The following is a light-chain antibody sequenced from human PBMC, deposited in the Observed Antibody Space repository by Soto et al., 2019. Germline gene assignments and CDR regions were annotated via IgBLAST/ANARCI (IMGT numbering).Light chain of an antibody. Sequence: QPVLTQPPSASGTPGQRVTISCSGGSSNIGTNAVNWYQQLPGTAPKLLIYNNNQRPSGVPDRFSGSKSGTSASLAIGGLQSEDEADYYCAAWDDSLNGYVFGTGTKLTVL. CDR3: AAWDDSLNGYV. J-gene: IGLJ1*01. CDR1: SSNIGTNA. CDR2: NNN. V-gene: IGLV1-44*01.